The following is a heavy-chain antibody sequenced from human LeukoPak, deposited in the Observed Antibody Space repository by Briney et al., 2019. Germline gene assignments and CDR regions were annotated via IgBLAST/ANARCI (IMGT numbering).Heavy chain of an antibody. CDR2: ISSTSNSI. D-gene: IGHD3-10*01. Sequence: PGGSLRLSCAVSGFTFSTYTMNWVRQAPGKGLEWVSYISSTSNSIYYADSVKGRFTNSRDNAKNSLYLQMNSLRDEDTAIYYCAMSSGFQSYLINYWGQGTLVTVSS. J-gene: IGHJ4*02. CDR3: AMSSGFQSYLINY. CDR1: GFTFSTYT. V-gene: IGHV3-48*02.